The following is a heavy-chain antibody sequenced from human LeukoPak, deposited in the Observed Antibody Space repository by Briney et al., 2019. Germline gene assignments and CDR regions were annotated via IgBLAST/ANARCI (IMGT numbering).Heavy chain of an antibody. V-gene: IGHV1-2*02. CDR2: INPNSGGT. Sequence: ASVKVSCKASGYTFTGYYMHWVRQAPGQGLEWMGWINPNSGGTNYAQKFQGRVTMTRDTSISTAYMELSRLRSDDTAVYYCARASTGTLGDYFDYWGQGTLVTVSS. D-gene: IGHD1-1*01. J-gene: IGHJ4*02. CDR3: ARASTGTLGDYFDY. CDR1: GYTFTGYY.